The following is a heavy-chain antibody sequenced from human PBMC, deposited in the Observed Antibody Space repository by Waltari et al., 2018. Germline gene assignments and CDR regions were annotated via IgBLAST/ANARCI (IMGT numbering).Heavy chain of an antibody. CDR2: IDYSGST. CDR1: GGSISSGYYY. D-gene: IGHD5-18*01. J-gene: IGHJ4*02. CDR3: ARGVDTSITFDH. Sequence: QVQLQESGPGLVKPSQTLSLTCSVSGGSISSGYYYWTWIRQNPGTGLEWLGYIDYSGSTYDNPSLTSRVTISADTSKNQFSRSLISVTAAAAAVYYCARGVDTSITFDHWGQGTLVTVSS. V-gene: IGHV4-31*03.